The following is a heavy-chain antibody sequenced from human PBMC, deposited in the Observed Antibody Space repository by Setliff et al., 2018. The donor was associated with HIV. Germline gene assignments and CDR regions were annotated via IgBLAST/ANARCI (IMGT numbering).Heavy chain of an antibody. CDR1: GYTFTGHF. CDR3: VKADVLLCDF. D-gene: IGHD3-16*01. Sequence: ASVKVSCKTSGYTFTGHFLHWVRQAPGQGLEWMGYIDPNTGDTNYAQKFLGRVTFSTDTSVSTAYVELERLSSDDTAIYYCVKADVLLCDFWGPGTLVTVSS. CDR2: IDPNTGDT. V-gene: IGHV1-2*02. J-gene: IGHJ4*02.